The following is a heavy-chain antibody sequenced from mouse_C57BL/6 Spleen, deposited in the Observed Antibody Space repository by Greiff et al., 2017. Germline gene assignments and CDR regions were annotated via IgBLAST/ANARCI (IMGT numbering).Heavy chain of an antibody. D-gene: IGHD1-1*01. V-gene: IGHV1-61*01. J-gene: IGHJ2*01. CDR2: IYPSDSET. Sequence: QVQLQQPGAELVRPGSSVKLSCKASGYTFTSYWMDWVKQRPGQGLEWIGNIYPSDSETHYNQKFKDKATLTVDKSSSTAYMQLSSLTSEDSAVXYCAREDDGSSPDDWGQGTTLTGSS. CDR1: GYTFTSYW. CDR3: AREDDGSSPDD.